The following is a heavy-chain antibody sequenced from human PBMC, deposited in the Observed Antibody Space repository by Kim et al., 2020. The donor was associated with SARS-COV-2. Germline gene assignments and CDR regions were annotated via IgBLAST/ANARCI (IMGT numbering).Heavy chain of an antibody. J-gene: IGHJ3*02. V-gene: IGHV5-51*01. Sequence: GESLKISCKGSGYSFTSYWIGWVRQMPGKGLEWMGIIYPGDSDTRYSPSFQGQVTISADKSISTAYLQWSSLKASDTAMYYCARHASMIVGDDDAFDIWGQGTMVTVSS. CDR2: IYPGDSDT. CDR3: ARHASMIVGDDDAFDI. D-gene: IGHD3-22*01. CDR1: GYSFTSYW.